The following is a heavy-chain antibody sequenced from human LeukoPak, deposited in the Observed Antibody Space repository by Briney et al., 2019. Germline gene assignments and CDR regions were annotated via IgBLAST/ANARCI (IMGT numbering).Heavy chain of an antibody. CDR2: INPNSGGT. J-gene: IGHJ4*02. Sequence: ASVKVSCKASGYTFTGYYMHWARQAPGQGLEWMGWINPNSGGTNYAQKFQGRVTMTRDTSISTAYMELSRLRSDDTAVYYCARDRGGYDSFDCWGQGTLVSVSS. CDR1: GYTFTGYY. D-gene: IGHD5-12*01. CDR3: ARDRGGYDSFDC. V-gene: IGHV1-2*02.